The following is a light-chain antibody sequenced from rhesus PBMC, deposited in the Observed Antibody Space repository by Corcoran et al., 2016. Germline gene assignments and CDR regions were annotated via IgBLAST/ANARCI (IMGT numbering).Light chain of an antibody. CDR2: YAN. Sequence: DIQMTQSPSSLSASVGDRVTITCRASQGISSYLNWYQQKPGKAPKLLNYYANRLESGGPSRFSGSGSGTEFTLTISSLQPEDFATYYCQQYNSLPFTFGPGTKLDIK. CDR3: QQYNSLPFT. J-gene: IGKJ3*01. CDR1: QGISSY. V-gene: IGKV1-32*01.